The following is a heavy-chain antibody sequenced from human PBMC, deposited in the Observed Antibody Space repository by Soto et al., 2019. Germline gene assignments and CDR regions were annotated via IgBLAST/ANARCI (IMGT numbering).Heavy chain of an antibody. V-gene: IGHV4-4*02. CDR3: ARLWSRKTYDLWSGYYEEAVDY. CDR2: IYHSGST. Sequence: QVQLQESGPGLVKPSGTLSLTCAVSSGSISSSNWWSWVRQPPGKGLEWIGEIYHSGSTNYNPSLNSRVTISVDKAKNQFSLKLSSVTAADTAVYYCARLWSRKTYDLWSGYYEEAVDYWGQGTLVTVSS. CDR1: SGSISSSNW. J-gene: IGHJ4*02. D-gene: IGHD3-3*01.